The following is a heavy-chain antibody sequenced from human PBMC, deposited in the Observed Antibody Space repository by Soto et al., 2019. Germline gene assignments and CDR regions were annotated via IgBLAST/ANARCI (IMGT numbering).Heavy chain of an antibody. CDR2: IRGGTGTTI. CDR3: ARDRAVVADY. Sequence: EVQLLESGGGLVQPGGSLRLSCEASGFTFSDYSMNWVRQAPGKGLEWVSFIRGGTGTTIKYAGSVKGRFTVSRDNAKNSLSLEMTSLRAEDTAVYYCARDRAVVADYWGQGTLVIVSS. D-gene: IGHD2-15*01. V-gene: IGHV3-48*01. CDR1: GFTFSDYS. J-gene: IGHJ4*02.